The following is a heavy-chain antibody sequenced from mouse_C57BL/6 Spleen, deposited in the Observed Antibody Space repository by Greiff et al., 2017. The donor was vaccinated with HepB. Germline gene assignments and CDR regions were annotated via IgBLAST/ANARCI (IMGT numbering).Heavy chain of an antibody. J-gene: IGHJ4*01. Sequence: QVHVKQSGAELVRPGASVKLSCKASGYTFTDYYINWVKQRPGQGLEWIARIYPGSGNTYYNEKFKGKATLTAEKSSSTAYMQLSSLTYEDSAIYYCARYGYDYYAMDYWGQGTSVTVSS. CDR2: IYPGSGNT. CDR3: ARYGYDYYAMDY. CDR1: GYTFTDYY. D-gene: IGHD2-2*01. V-gene: IGHV1-76*01.